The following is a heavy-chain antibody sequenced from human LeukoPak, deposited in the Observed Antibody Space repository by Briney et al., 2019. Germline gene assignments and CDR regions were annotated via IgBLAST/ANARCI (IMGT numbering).Heavy chain of an antibody. D-gene: IGHD6-13*01. CDR2: INPNSGNT. J-gene: IGHJ5*02. CDR3: ARRYSSSWYGNWFDP. V-gene: IGHV1-8*02. Sequence: ASVKVSCKASGYTFTGYYMHWVRQAPGQGLEWMGWINPNSGNTGYAQKFQGRVTMTRNTSISTAYMELSSLRSEDTAVYYCARRYSSSWYGNWFDPWGQGTLVTVSS. CDR1: GYTFTGYY.